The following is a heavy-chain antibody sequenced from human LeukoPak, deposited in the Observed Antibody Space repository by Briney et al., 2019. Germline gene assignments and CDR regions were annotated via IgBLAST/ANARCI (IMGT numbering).Heavy chain of an antibody. D-gene: IGHD5-18*01. Sequence: SETLSLTCTVSGGSISSSRYHWGWIRQPPGKGLEWIGSIYYSGTTFYNPSLKSRVTISVDTSKNQFSLKVNSVTAADTAVYYCATTYSYTSGGYDYWGQGTLVTVSS. CDR2: IYYSGTT. CDR3: ATTYSYTSGGYDY. J-gene: IGHJ4*02. V-gene: IGHV4-39*01. CDR1: GGSISSSRYH.